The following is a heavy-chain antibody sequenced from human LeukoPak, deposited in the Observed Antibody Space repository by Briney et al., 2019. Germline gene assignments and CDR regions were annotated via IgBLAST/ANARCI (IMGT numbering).Heavy chain of an antibody. J-gene: IGHJ5*02. V-gene: IGHV1-69*05. Sequence: GSSVKVSCKASGGTFSSYAISWVRQAPGQGLEWMGGIIPIFGTANYAQKFQGRVTITTDESTSTAYMELSSLRSEDTAVYYCAIAVAAPHWFDPWGQGTLVTVSS. CDR1: GGTFSSYA. CDR2: IIPIFGTA. D-gene: IGHD6-19*01. CDR3: AIAVAAPHWFDP.